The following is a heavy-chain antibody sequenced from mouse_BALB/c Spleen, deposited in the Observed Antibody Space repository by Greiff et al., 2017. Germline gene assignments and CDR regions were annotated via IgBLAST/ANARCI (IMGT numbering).Heavy chain of an antibody. D-gene: IGHD2-14*01. J-gene: IGHJ4*01. Sequence: VQLQQSGAELVRSGASVKLSCTASGFNIKDYYMHWVKQRPEQGLEWIGWIDPENGDTEYAPKFQGKATMTADTSSNTAYLQLSSLTSEDTAVYYGNGNYRYVRDYYAMDYWGQGTSVTVSS. CDR2: IDPENGDT. CDR3: NGNYRYVRDYYAMDY. CDR1: GFNIKDYY. V-gene: IGHV14-4*02.